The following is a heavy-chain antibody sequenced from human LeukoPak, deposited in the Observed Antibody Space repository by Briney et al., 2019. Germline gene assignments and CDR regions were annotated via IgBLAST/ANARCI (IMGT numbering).Heavy chain of an antibody. CDR3: AKVRITKVRGALEQYDY. V-gene: IGHV3-23*01. D-gene: IGHD3-10*01. J-gene: IGHJ4*02. Sequence: GGSLRLSCAASGFTFSSYAMSWVRQAPGKGLEWVSAISGSGGSTYYADSVKGRFTISRDNSKNTLYLQMNSLRAEDTAVYYCAKVRITKVRGALEQYDYWGQGTLVTVSS. CDR2: ISGSGGST. CDR1: GFTFSSYA.